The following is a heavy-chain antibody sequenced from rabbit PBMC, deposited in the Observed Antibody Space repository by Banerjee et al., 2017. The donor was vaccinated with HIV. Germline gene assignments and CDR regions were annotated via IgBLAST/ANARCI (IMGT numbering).Heavy chain of an antibody. CDR3: ARGGVGTTYPYGGMDL. V-gene: IGHV1S45*01. CDR2: IDTGSRGYT. D-gene: IGHD8-1*01. CDR1: GFDLSSYYY. Sequence: QEQLEESGGDLVKPEGSLTLTCTASGFDLSSYYYMCWVRQAPGKGLEWIACIDTGSRGYTWYASWAKGRFTISKTSSTTVTLQMTSLTAADTATYFCARGGVGTTYPYGGMDLWGQGTLVTVS. J-gene: IGHJ6*01.